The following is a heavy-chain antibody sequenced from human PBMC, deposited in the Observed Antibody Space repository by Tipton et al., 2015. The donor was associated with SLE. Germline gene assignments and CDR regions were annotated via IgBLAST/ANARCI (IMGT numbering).Heavy chain of an antibody. CDR1: GGSISSYY. V-gene: IGHV4-59*01. J-gene: IGHJ1*01. CDR3: ATSMTTVSTLGEYFQH. D-gene: IGHD4-17*01. Sequence: LSLTCTVSGGSISSYYGSWIRQPPGKGLEWIGYIYYSGSTNYNPSLKSRVTISVDTSKNQFSLKLSSVTAADTAVYYCATSMTTVSTLGEYFQHWGQGTLVTVSS. CDR2: IYYSGST.